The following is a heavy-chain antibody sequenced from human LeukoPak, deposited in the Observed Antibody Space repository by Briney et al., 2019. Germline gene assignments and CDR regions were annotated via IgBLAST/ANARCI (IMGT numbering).Heavy chain of an antibody. V-gene: IGHV3-11*01. CDR1: GFTFSDYY. D-gene: IGHD3-22*01. CDR3: ASGPQYYYDSSGSYDY. J-gene: IGHJ4*02. Sequence: GGSLRLSCAASGFTFSDYYMSWIRQAPGEGLEWVSYIRSRGSTIYYAASVKGRFTISRDNAKNSLYLQMNSLRADDTAVYYCASGPQYYYDSSGSYDYWGQGTLVTVSS. CDR2: IRSRGSTI.